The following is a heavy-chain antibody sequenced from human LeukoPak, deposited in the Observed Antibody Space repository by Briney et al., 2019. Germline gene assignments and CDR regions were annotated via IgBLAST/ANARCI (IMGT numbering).Heavy chain of an antibody. CDR2: IWYDGSNK. CDR1: GFTFSSYG. D-gene: IGHD3-10*01. V-gene: IGHV3-30*02. J-gene: IGHJ4*02. CDR3: AKDGVGSSSGY. Sequence: PGGSLRLSCAASGFTFSSYGMHWVRQAPGKGLEWVAVIWYDGSNKYCADSVKGRFTISRDNSKSTLYLQMNSLRPEDTALYYCAKDGVGSSSGYWGQGTLVTVSS.